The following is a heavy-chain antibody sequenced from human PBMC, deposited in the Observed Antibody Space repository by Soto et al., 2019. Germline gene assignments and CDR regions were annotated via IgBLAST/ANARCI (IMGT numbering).Heavy chain of an antibody. CDR3: TTDVWDPLSSAY. CDR1: GFTSSNAW. Sequence: GGSLRLSCAASGFTSSNAWMNWVRQAPGKGLEWVGHIKTKGEDGTTDYAVPVKGRFTISRDDARNTVYLQMNNLKTEYTAMYYCTTDVWDPLSSAYWGQGTQVTVAS. D-gene: IGHD3-16*01. V-gene: IGHV3-15*07. CDR2: IKTKGEDGTT. J-gene: IGHJ4*02.